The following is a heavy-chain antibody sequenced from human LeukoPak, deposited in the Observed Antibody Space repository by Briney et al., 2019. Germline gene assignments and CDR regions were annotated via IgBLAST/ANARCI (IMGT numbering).Heavy chain of an antibody. CDR3: GRMEFIAVAASNWFDP. J-gene: IGHJ5*02. D-gene: IGHD6-19*01. CDR2: ISSSSSTI. V-gene: IGHV3-48*04. CDR1: GFTFSSYS. Sequence: PGGSLRLSCAASGFTFSSYSMNWVRQAPGKGLEWVSYISSSSSTIYYADSVKGRFTISRDNAKNSLYLQMNSLRAEDTAVYYCGRMEFIAVAASNWFDPWGQGTRVTVSS.